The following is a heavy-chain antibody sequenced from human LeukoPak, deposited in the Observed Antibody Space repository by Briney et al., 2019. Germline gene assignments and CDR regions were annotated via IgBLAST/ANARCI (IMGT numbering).Heavy chain of an antibody. V-gene: IGHV3-23*01. CDR1: GFIFSTYA. CDR2: ISGSGGST. CDR3: ARVIRAEPGKAYFDY. Sequence: GGSLRLSCATSGFIFSTYALRWVRQAPGKGLEWASRISGSGGSTYHADSGKGRFNIYRDIYKNTLYLQMNSLRAEDTGIYFCARVIRAEPGKAYFDYWGQGTLVRVPS. J-gene: IGHJ4*02. D-gene: IGHD6-19*01.